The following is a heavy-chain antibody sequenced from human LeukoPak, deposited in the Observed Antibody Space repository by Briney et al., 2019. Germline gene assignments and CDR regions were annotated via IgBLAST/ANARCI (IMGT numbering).Heavy chain of an antibody. J-gene: IGHJ4*02. CDR3: ARSRSPFWSGYYDYFDY. CDR2: ISYDGSNK. CDR1: GFTFSSYA. D-gene: IGHD3-3*01. Sequence: GGSLRLYCAASGFTFSSYAMHWVRQAPGKGLEWVAVISYDGSNKYYADSVKGRFTISRDNSKNTLYLQMNSLRAEDTAVYYCARSRSPFWSGYYDYFDYWGQGTLVTVSS. V-gene: IGHV3-30*04.